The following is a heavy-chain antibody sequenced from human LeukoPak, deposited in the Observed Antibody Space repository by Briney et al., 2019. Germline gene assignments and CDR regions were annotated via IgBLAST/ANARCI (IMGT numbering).Heavy chain of an antibody. CDR3: ARKDGDY. Sequence: SETLSLTCTVPGASISAFHWTRFRQPAGQGLEWIGLIYSSGSTLFNPSLKSRVAMSVDLTKNQPSLKLTSVTAADTAMYYCARKDGDYWGQGTLVTVSS. CDR2: IYSSGST. V-gene: IGHV4-4*07. CDR1: GASISAFH. J-gene: IGHJ4*02.